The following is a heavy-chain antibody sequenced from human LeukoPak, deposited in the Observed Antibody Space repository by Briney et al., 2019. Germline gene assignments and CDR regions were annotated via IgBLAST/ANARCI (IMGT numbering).Heavy chain of an antibody. V-gene: IGHV3-30*04. CDR2: ISYDGSNK. CDR1: GFTFSSYA. D-gene: IGHD2-2*01. CDR3: ARGTQGGDEVVPAATNY. J-gene: IGHJ4*02. Sequence: GGSLRLSCAASGFTFSSYAMHWVRQAPGKGLEWVAVISYDGSNKYYADSVKGRFTISRDNSKNTLYLQMNSLRAEDTAVYYCARGTQGGDEVVPAATNYWGQGTLVTVSS.